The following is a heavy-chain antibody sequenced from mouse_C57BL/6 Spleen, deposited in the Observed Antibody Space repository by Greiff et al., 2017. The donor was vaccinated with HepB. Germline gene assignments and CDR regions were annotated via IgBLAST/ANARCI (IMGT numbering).Heavy chain of an antibody. V-gene: IGHV1-26*01. CDR2: INPNNGGT. CDR1: GYTFTDYY. Sequence: EVQLQQSGPELVKPGASVKISCKASGYTFTDYYMNWVKQSHGKSLEWIGDINPNNGGTSYNQKFKGKATLTVDKSSSTAYMELRSLTSEDSAVYYCARDHVTTGAMDYWGQGTSVTVSS. CDR3: ARDHVTTGAMDY. J-gene: IGHJ4*01. D-gene: IGHD1-1*01.